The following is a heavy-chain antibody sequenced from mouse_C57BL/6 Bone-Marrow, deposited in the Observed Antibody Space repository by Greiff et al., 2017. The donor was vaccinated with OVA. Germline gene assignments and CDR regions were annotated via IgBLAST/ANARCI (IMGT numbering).Heavy chain of an antibody. D-gene: IGHD4-1*01. CDR1: GFTFSSYA. CDR2: ISDGGSYS. J-gene: IGHJ4*01. Sequence: EVQRVESGGGLVKPGGSLKLSCAASGFTFSSYAMSWVRQTPEKRLEWVATISDGGSYSYYPDNVKGRFTISRDNAKNNLYLQMSHLKSEDTAMYYCASKLGHYAMDYWGQGTSVTVSS. V-gene: IGHV5-4*01. CDR3: ASKLGHYAMDY.